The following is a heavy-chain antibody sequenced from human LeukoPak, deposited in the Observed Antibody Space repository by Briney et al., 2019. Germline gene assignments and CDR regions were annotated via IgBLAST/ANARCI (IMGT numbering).Heavy chain of an antibody. D-gene: IGHD6-13*01. Sequence: SVKVSCKASGGTFSSYAISWVRQAPGQGLEWMGRIIPILGIANYAQKFQGRVTITADKSTSTAYMELSSLRSEDTAVYYCAGEEGIAAAAAIYYYGMDVWGQGTTVTVSS. J-gene: IGHJ6*02. CDR2: IIPILGIA. CDR3: AGEEGIAAAAAIYYYGMDV. V-gene: IGHV1-69*04. CDR1: GGTFSSYA.